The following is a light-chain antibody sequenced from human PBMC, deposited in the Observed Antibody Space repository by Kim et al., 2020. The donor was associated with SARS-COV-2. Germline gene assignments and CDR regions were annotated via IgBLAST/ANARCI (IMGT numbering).Light chain of an antibody. CDR3: QQRRNWPLT. J-gene: IGKJ2*01. CDR1: QSVNTY. V-gene: IGKV3-11*01. Sequence: EIVLTQSPATLSLSPGERATLSCRASQSVNTYLAWYQQKPGQAPRLLIYDASNRAAGIPARFSGSGSGTDFTLTISSLESEDFAFYYCQQRRNWPLTFGQGTRLEIK. CDR2: DAS.